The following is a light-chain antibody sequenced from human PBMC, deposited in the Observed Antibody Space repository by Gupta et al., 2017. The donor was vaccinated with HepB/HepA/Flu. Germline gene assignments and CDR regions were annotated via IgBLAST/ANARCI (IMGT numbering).Light chain of an antibody. J-gene: IGKJ2*02. Sequence: EMVMTQSPLSLPVTPGEPASISCRSSQTRRHSNGYNYLDWYLQKPGQSPQLLIYLASRRVSGVPDRFSGSGSCTDFTLKISSGEAEDVGVYYCKQSLQTPCIFGQRTKLEIK. CDR3: KQSLQTPCI. V-gene: IGKV2-28*01. CDR2: LAS. CDR1: QTRRHSNGYNY.